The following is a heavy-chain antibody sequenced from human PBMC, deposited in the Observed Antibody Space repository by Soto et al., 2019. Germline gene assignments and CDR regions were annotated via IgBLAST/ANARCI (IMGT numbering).Heavy chain of an antibody. D-gene: IGHD5-12*01. Sequence: QVQLVQSGAEVKKPGASVKVSCKASGYTFTSYYMHWVRQAPGQGLEWMGIINPSGGSTSYAQKFQGRVTMTRDTSTSTVYMELSSLRSEDTAVYYCARDSEPTVIRGYSGYDLSGHYYYMDVWGKGTTVTVSS. V-gene: IGHV1-46*03. CDR3: ARDSEPTVIRGYSGYDLSGHYYYMDV. J-gene: IGHJ6*03. CDR1: GYTFTSYY. CDR2: INPSGGST.